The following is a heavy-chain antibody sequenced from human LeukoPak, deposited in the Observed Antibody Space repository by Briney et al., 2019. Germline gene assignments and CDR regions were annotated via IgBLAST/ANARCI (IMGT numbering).Heavy chain of an antibody. CDR2: ISRSSHYI. CDR3: AKPGGGTTVTTSGSRGPFDI. D-gene: IGHD4-17*01. J-gene: IGHJ3*02. CDR1: GFTFNTYN. Sequence: GGSLRLSCAASGFTFNTYNMNWVRQAPGRGLEWVSSISRSSHYIYYADSMKGRFAISRDNSKNTLYLQMNSLRAEDTAVYYCAKPGGGTTVTTSGSRGPFDIWGQGTVVTVSS. V-gene: IGHV3-21*04.